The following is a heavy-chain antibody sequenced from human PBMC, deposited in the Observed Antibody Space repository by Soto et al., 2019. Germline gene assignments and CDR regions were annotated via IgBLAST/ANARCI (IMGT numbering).Heavy chain of an antibody. CDR2: IYSDEST. J-gene: IGHJ6*02. D-gene: IGHD5-18*01. V-gene: IGHV3-53*01. CDR1: GFIVSTSY. Sequence: GGSLRLSCAASGFIVSTSYMSWVRQAPGKGLEWVSVIYSDESTYYADSVKGRFIISRDNSKNTLYLQMNSLRGEDTAVYYCARDWGTAMAPGYGMDVWGQGTTVTVSS. CDR3: ARDWGTAMAPGYGMDV.